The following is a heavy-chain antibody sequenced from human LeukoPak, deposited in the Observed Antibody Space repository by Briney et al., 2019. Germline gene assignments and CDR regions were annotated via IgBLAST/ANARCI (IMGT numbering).Heavy chain of an antibody. V-gene: IGHV3-30*04. CDR3: ARRTIGYSSGGDCGAFDV. CDR2: ISYEGTDE. D-gene: IGHD2-15*01. CDR1: GFRFRSHD. J-gene: IGHJ3*01. Sequence: PGGSLSLSCAASGFRFRSHDMHWVRQAPGKGLDWVAVISYEGTDEYYADSVKGRFIISRDNSNNTVSLQMKSLRPEDTAVYYCARRTIGYSSGGDCGAFDVWGQGTMVTVSS.